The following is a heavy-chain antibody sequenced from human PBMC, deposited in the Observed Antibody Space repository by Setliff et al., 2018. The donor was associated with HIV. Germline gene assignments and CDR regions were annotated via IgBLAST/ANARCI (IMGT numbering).Heavy chain of an antibody. CDR2: IYHSGNT. V-gene: IGHV4-38-2*02. CDR1: GYSISNDYY. J-gene: IGHJ6*02. D-gene: IGHD1-1*01. Sequence: SETLSLTCTVSGYSISNDYYWGWIRQPPGKGLEWIASIYHSGNTYYNPSLKSRVTISVDTSKNQFSLRLSSVTAADTAVYYCARDGSRTTGATGYYYGLDVRGQGTTVTVSS. CDR3: ARDGSRTTGATGYYYGLDV.